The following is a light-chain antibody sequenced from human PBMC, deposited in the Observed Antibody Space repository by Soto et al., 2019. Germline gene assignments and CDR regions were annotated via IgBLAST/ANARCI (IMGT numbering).Light chain of an antibody. Sequence: EIVMTQSPATLSVSPGERATLSCRASESVGSNFAWYQQKPGQAPRLLIHGAYKRATSIPARFSGSGSGTEFTLSISSLQSEDFAVYYCQQYYKWSPETFSQGTKVEIK. CDR1: ESVGSN. CDR2: GAY. V-gene: IGKV3-15*01. CDR3: QQYYKWSPET. J-gene: IGKJ2*01.